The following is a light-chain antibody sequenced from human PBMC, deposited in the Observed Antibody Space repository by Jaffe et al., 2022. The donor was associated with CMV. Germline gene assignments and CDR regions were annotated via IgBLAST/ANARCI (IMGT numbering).Light chain of an antibody. CDR1: QDISNY. CDR3: QQAPFT. J-gene: IGKJ3*01. V-gene: IGKV1-33*01. CDR2: DAS. Sequence: DIQMTQSPSSLSASVGDRVTITCQASQDISNYLNWYQQKPGKAPKLLIYDASNLETGVPSRFSGSGSGTDFTFTISSLQPEDIATYYCQQAPFTFGPGTKVDIK.